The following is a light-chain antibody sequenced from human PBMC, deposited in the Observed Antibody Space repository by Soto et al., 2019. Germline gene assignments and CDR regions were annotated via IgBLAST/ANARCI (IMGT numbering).Light chain of an antibody. Sequence: SLAVSVNRVATSNCKSSQSVLYSSNNKNYLAWYQQKPGQPPKLLIYWASTRESGVPDRFSGSGSGTDFTLTIRSLQADDVAVYPCPQPSDTLSPLAEGTKVDIK. CDR3: PQPSDTLSP. CDR2: WAS. J-gene: IGKJ4*02. CDR1: QSVLYSSNNKNY. V-gene: IGKV4-1*01.